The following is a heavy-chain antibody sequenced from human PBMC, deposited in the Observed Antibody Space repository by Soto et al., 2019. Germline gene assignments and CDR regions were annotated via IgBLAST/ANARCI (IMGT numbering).Heavy chain of an antibody. CDR3: GSGSWGITMVRGVIRANYYYYYGMDV. CDR1: VGSISSYY. J-gene: IGHJ6*02. Sequence: SETLSLTCTFSVGSISSYYWSCIRQPPGKGLEWIGYIYYSGSTNYNPSLKSRVTISVDTYKNQFSLKLSSVTAADTAVYYCGSGSWGITMVRGVIRANYYYYYGMDVWGQGTTFTGSS. D-gene: IGHD3-10*01. V-gene: IGHV4-59*01. CDR2: IYYSGST.